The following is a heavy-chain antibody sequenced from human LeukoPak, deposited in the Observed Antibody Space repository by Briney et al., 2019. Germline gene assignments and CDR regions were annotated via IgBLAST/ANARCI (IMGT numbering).Heavy chain of an antibody. CDR3: ATARIYCGGSTCYDAFFDY. D-gene: IGHD2-15*01. V-gene: IGHV1-69*05. CDR1: GGNFSRFA. J-gene: IGHJ4*02. CDR2: ILPILGTA. Sequence: SVKVSCKASGGNFSRFAITWVRQAPGQGLEWMGGILPILGTADYAQKFQGRVTITTEDSTRTAYMELSSLRYDDTAVYYCATARIYCGGSTCYDAFFDYWGQGTRVTVSS.